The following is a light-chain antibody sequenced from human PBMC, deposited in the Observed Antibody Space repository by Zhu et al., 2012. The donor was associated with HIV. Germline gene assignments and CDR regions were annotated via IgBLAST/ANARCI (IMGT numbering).Light chain of an antibody. J-gene: IGKJ2*01. CDR2: GAS. CDR3: QHYVPSPMYT. CDR1: QTVSRNY. V-gene: IGKV3-20*01. Sequence: EIVLTQSPATLSLSPGERATLSCRASQTVSRNYLAWYQQKPGQAPRLLIYGASRRVTGIPDRFSGSGSGTDFTLTISRLEPEDFAVYYCQHYVPSPMYTFGQGTKVEIK.